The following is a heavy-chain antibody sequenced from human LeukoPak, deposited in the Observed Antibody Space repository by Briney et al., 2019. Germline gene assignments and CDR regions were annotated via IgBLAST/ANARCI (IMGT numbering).Heavy chain of an antibody. Sequence: TGGSLRLSCAASGFTFSSYSMNWVRQAPGKGLEWISYISSSSSTIQYADSVKGRFTISRDNAKNSLYLQMDSLRDEDTAVYYCARAQGLAGSMDVWGQGTTVTVSS. D-gene: IGHD2-15*01. CDR2: ISSSSSTI. J-gene: IGHJ6*02. CDR3: ARAQGLAGSMDV. CDR1: GFTFSSYS. V-gene: IGHV3-48*02.